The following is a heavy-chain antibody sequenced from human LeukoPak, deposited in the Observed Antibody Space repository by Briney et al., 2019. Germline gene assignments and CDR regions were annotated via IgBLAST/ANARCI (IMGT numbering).Heavy chain of an antibody. CDR1: GFTFSSYA. Sequence: PGGSLRLSCAASGFTFSSYAMSWVRQAPGKGLEWVSAISGSGGSTYSADSVKGRFAISRENSKKTLYLQMNSLRAEDTAVDYCAKMGYCGSTSCRIAAAGTYFDYWGQGTLVTVSS. CDR2: ISGSGGST. D-gene: IGHD2-2*01. CDR3: AKMGYCGSTSCRIAAAGTYFDY. J-gene: IGHJ4*02. V-gene: IGHV3-23*01.